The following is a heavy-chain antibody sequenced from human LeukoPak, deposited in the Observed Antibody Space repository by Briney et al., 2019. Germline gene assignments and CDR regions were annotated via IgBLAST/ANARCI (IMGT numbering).Heavy chain of an antibody. V-gene: IGHV1-18*01. CDR1: GYTCTSYG. D-gene: IGHD3-10*01. Sequence: ASVKVSCKASGYTCTSYGISWVRQAPGQALEWMGWISAYNSNTKYAQKLQGRVTMTTDTSTSTAYMELRSLRSDDPTVYSCARVLYGSGSYDAFDIWGQGTMVTVSS. CDR3: ARVLYGSGSYDAFDI. J-gene: IGHJ3*02. CDR2: ISAYNSNT.